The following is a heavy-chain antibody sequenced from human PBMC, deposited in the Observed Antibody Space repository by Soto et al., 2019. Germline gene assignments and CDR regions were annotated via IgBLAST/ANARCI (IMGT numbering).Heavy chain of an antibody. CDR1: GGTFSSSA. CDR2: IIPLFRTP. Sequence: QVQLVQSGAEMKEPGSSVKVSCKTSGGTFSSSAISWLRQAPGQGLEWMGGIIPLFRTPDYAQKFQGRVTIAADESTRTAYMELSSLRSDDTAVYYCARDNDRLQLGGNYYYILDVWGQGTTITVSS. CDR3: ARDNDRLQLGGNYYYILDV. V-gene: IGHV1-69*12. D-gene: IGHD4-4*01. J-gene: IGHJ6*02.